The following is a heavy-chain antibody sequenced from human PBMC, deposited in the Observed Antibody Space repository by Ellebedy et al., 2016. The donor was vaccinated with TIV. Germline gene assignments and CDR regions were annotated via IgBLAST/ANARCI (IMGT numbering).Heavy chain of an antibody. Sequence: AASVKVSCNASGGTFSSYAISWVRQAPGQGLEWMGRIIPILGIANYAQKFQGRVTITADKSTSTAYMELSSLRSEDTAVYYCARTIRRAKNWNYGYYYGMDVWGQGTTVTVSS. J-gene: IGHJ6*02. V-gene: IGHV1-69*04. D-gene: IGHD1-7*01. CDR3: ARTIRRAKNWNYGYYYGMDV. CDR1: GGTFSSYA. CDR2: IIPILGIA.